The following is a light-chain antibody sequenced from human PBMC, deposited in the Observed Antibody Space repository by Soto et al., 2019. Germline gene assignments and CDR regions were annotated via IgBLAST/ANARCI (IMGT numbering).Light chain of an antibody. V-gene: IGKV3-15*01. Sequence: EIFMTQSPATLSVSPGERATLSCRASQSFSSNLAWYQQKPGQAPRLLIYGASTRATGIPARFSGSGSGTEFTLTISSLQSEDFAVYYCQQYNNWPITFGQGTRLEIK. CDR1: QSFSSN. CDR2: GAS. J-gene: IGKJ5*01. CDR3: QQYNNWPIT.